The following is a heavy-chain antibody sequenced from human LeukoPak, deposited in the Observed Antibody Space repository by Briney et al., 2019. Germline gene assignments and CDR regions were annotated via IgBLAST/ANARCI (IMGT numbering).Heavy chain of an antibody. Sequence: GGSLRLSCAASGFTFSSYSMNWVRQAPGKGLEWVSSISSSSSYIYYADSVKGRFTISRDNAKNSLYLQMNSLRAEDTAVYYCAKTRGIRWSDYHTSDYWGQGTLVTVSS. CDR1: GFTFSSYS. D-gene: IGHD3-3*01. CDR2: ISSSSSYI. J-gene: IGHJ4*02. CDR3: AKTRGIRWSDYHTSDY. V-gene: IGHV3-21*01.